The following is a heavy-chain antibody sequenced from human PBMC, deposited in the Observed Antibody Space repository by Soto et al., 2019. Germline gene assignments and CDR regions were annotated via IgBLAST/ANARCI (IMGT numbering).Heavy chain of an antibody. V-gene: IGHV4-4*02. D-gene: IGHD6-13*01. J-gene: IGHJ4*02. CDR3: ARDGIAATGT. CDR1: GGSISSSNW. Sequence: QVQLQESGPGLVKPSGTLALTCAVSGGSISSSNWWSWVRQPPGKGLEWIGEIHHSGSTNYNPSLKXXVXRXXDKSKNQFSLKISSVTAADTAVYYCARDGIAATGTWGQGTLVTVSS. CDR2: IHHSGST.